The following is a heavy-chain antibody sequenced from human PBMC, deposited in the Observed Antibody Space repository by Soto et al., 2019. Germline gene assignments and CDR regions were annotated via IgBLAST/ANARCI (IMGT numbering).Heavy chain of an antibody. Sequence: QVQLVESGGGVVQPGRSLRLSCAASGFTFSSYAMHWVRQAPGKGPQWVAVISYDGSNKYYADSVKGRFTISRDNSKNTLYLQMNSLRAEDTAVYYCASEITSIAVAGTDDFDYWGQGTLVTVSS. D-gene: IGHD6-19*01. J-gene: IGHJ4*02. CDR2: ISYDGSNK. CDR1: GFTFSSYA. V-gene: IGHV3-30-3*01. CDR3: ASEITSIAVAGTDDFDY.